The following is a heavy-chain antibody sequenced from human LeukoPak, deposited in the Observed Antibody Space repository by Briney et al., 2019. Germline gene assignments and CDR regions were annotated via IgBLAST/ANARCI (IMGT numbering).Heavy chain of an antibody. V-gene: IGHV4-39*01. CDR1: GGSISSSSYY. J-gene: IGHJ5*02. Sequence: PSETLSLTCTVSGGSISSSSYYWGWIRQPPGKGLEWIRSIYYRGSTYYNPSLKSRVTISVDTSKNQFSLKLSSVTAADTAVYYCARSAASSSPASWFDPWGQGTLVTVSS. CDR2: IYYRGST. D-gene: IGHD6-19*01. CDR3: ARSAASSSPASWFDP.